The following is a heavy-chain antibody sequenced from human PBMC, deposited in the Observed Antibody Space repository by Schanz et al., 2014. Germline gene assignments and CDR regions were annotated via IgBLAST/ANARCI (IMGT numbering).Heavy chain of an antibody. V-gene: IGHV3-30*02. D-gene: IGHD6-19*01. Sequence: LRLSCAAPGFTFRNHRMHWVRQSPRKGLDWVSLIWYDGSNKYYADSVKGRFTISRDNSKNTLDLQVNSLRGDETSRYYCAKDVAAVGVFEY. CDR1: GFTFRNHR. J-gene: IGHJ1*01. CDR3: AKDVAAVGVFEY. CDR2: IWYDGSNK.